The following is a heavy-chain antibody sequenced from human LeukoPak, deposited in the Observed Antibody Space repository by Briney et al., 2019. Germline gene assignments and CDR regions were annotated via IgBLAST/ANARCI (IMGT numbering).Heavy chain of an antibody. CDR1: GYTFTGYY. J-gene: IGHJ3*02. CDR3: ARDRADGGSSDDAFDI. V-gene: IGHV1-2*02. D-gene: IGHD1-26*01. CDR2: INPNSGGT. Sequence: ASVKVSCKASGYTFTGYYMHWVRQAPGQGLEWMGWINPNSGGTNYAQKFQGRVTMTRGTSISTAYMELSSLRSEDTAVYYCARDRADGGSSDDAFDIWGQGTVVTVSS.